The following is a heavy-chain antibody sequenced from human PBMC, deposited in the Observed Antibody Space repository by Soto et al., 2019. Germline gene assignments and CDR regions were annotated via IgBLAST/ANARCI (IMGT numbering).Heavy chain of an antibody. CDR3: ARDTNYYDSSGYSGW. J-gene: IGHJ4*02. V-gene: IGHV1-18*04. Sequence: GASVKVSCKASGYTFTSYGISWVRQAPGQGLEWMGWISAYNGNTNYAQKLQGRVTMTTDTSTSTAYMELRSLRSDDTAVYYCARDTNYYDSSGYSGWWGQGTLVTVSS. CDR1: GYTFTSYG. D-gene: IGHD3-22*01. CDR2: ISAYNGNT.